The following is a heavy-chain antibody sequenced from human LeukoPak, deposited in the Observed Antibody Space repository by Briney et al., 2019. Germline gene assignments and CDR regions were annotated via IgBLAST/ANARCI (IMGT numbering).Heavy chain of an antibody. V-gene: IGHV1-18*01. CDR1: GYTFTSYG. Sequence: ASVKVSCKASGYTFTSYGISWVRQAPGQGLEWMGWISAYNGNTNYAQKLQGRVTMTTDTSTSTAYMELRSLRSDDTAVYYCARDLIWFGESHDAFDIWGQGTMVTVSS. J-gene: IGHJ3*02. D-gene: IGHD3-10*01. CDR2: ISAYNGNT. CDR3: ARDLIWFGESHDAFDI.